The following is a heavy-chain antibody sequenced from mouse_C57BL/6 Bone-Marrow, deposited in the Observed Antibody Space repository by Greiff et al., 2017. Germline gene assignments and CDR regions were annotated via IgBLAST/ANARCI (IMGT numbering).Heavy chain of an antibody. CDR1: GYTFTDYY. Sequence: VKLQQSGAELVKPGASVKISCKASGYTFTDYYINWVKQRPGQGLEWIGKIGPGSGSTYYNEKFKGKATLTADKSSSTAYMQLSSLTSEDSAVYFCARSYGSSYGAWFAYWGQGTLVTVSA. J-gene: IGHJ3*01. CDR3: ARSYGSSYGAWFAY. CDR2: IGPGSGST. D-gene: IGHD1-1*01. V-gene: IGHV1-77*01.